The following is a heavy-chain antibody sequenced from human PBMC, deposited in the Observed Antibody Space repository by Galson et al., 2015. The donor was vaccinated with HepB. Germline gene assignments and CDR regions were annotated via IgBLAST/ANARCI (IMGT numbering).Heavy chain of an antibody. D-gene: IGHD5-12*01. J-gene: IGHJ4*02. V-gene: IGHV3-30*04. Sequence: SLRLSCAASGFTFSSYAMHWVRQAPGKGLEWVAVISYDGSNKYYADSVKGRFTISRDNSKNTLYLQMNSLRAEDTAVYYCARDLIVATIAYYFDYWGQGTLVTVSS. CDR1: GFTFSSYA. CDR3: ARDLIVATIAYYFDY. CDR2: ISYDGSNK.